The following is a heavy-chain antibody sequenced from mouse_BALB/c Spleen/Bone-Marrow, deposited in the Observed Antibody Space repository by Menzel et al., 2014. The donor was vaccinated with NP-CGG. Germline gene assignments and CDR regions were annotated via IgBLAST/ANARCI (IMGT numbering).Heavy chain of an antibody. V-gene: IGHV1S81*02. CDR1: GYTFTSYY. CDR3: SRGRRDALDY. CDR2: INPSNGGT. J-gene: IGHJ4*01. Sequence: VQGVESGAELVKPGASVKLSCKASGYTFTSYYMYWVKQRPGQGLEWFGEINPSNGGTNFNEKSKNKATLTVDKSSSTAYMQLSSLTSEDSAVYYCSRGRRDALDYWGQGTSVTVSS.